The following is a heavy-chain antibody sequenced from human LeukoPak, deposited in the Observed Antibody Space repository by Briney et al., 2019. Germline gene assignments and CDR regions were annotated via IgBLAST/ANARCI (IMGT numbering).Heavy chain of an antibody. Sequence: SSETLSLTCTVSGGSISSYYWSWIRQPPGKGLEWIGYIYYSGSTNYNASLTNRVTISVDTSKNQFSLKLSSVTAADTAVYYCAREVGYCSDGSCYSYFDYWGQGTLVTVSS. D-gene: IGHD2-15*01. CDR2: IYYSGST. V-gene: IGHV4-59*01. CDR1: GGSISSYY. CDR3: AREVGYCSDGSCYSYFDY. J-gene: IGHJ4*02.